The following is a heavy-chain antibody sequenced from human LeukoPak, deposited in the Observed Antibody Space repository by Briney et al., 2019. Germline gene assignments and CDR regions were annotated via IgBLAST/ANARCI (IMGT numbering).Heavy chain of an antibody. CDR3: ARQMNTVTADY. Sequence: SGTLSLTCTVSGGSISSSSYFWGWIRQPPRKGLDRNGSIFYSGSTYYNPSLNSRVTISIDTSKNQFSLRLSSVTAADTAVYYCARQMNTVTADYWGQGTLVTVSS. D-gene: IGHD4-17*01. CDR2: IFYSGST. V-gene: IGHV4-39*01. CDR1: GGSISSSSYF. J-gene: IGHJ4*02.